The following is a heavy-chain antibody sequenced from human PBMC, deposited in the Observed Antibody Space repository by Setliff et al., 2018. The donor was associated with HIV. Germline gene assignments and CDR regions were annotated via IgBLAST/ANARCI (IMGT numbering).Heavy chain of an antibody. CDR1: GGSISSHY. J-gene: IGHJ5*02. CDR3: ARAITMIVVVTSNWFDP. D-gene: IGHD3-22*01. CDR2: IYYSGST. V-gene: IGHV4-59*11. Sequence: KTSETLSLTCTVSGGSISSHYWSWIRQPPGKGLEWIGSIYYSGSTNYNPSLKSRVTISVDTSKNQFYLKLSSVTAADTAVYYCARAITMIVVVTSNWFDPWGQGTLVTVSS.